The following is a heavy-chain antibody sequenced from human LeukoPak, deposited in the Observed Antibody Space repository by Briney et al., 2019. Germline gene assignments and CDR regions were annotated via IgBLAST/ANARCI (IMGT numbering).Heavy chain of an antibody. D-gene: IGHD3-10*01. J-gene: IGHJ4*02. CDR3: ARGGGYYGSGSYLG. Sequence: GGSLRLSCAASGFTFNNYAMNWVRQAPGKGLEWVAVISYDRSNKYYADSVKGRFTISRDNAKNSLYLQMNSLRAEDTAVYYCARGGGYYGSGSYLGWGQGTLVTVSS. CDR2: ISYDRSNK. V-gene: IGHV3-30-3*01. CDR1: GFTFNNYA.